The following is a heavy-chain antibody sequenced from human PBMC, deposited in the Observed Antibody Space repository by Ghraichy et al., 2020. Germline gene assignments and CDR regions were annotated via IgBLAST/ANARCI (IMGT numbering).Heavy chain of an antibody. CDR3: ARSKGAYTYAYSAFNI. J-gene: IGHJ3*02. Sequence: GGSLRLSCAASGFALSDYSMHWVRQASGKGLEYVSGISSNGGTTFYAASVKGRFTISSDTSKNTLYLHMGGLRADDMAVYYCARSKGAYTYAYSAFNIWGQGTLVTVSS. CDR2: ISSNGGTT. CDR1: GFALSDYS. D-gene: IGHD5-18*01. V-gene: IGHV3-64*02.